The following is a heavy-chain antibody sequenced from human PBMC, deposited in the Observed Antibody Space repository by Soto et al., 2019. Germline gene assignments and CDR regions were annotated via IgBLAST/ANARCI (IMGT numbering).Heavy chain of an antibody. CDR2: IIPIFGTA. Sequence: SVKVSCKASGGTFSSYAISWVRQAPGQGLEWMGGIIPIFGTANYAQKFQGRVTITADESTSTAYMELSSLRSEDTAVYYCARKVGDFNPRAHALDIWGQGTMVTVSS. J-gene: IGHJ3*02. CDR1: GGTFSSYA. V-gene: IGHV1-69*13. CDR3: ARKVGDFNPRAHALDI. D-gene: IGHD3-3*01.